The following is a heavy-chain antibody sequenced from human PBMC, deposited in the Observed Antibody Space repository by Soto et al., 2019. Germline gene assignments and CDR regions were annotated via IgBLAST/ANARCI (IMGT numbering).Heavy chain of an antibody. V-gene: IGHV3-7*01. CDR1: GFRFRDYW. J-gene: IGHJ4*02. CDR3: ARVTTMGGY. D-gene: IGHD4-17*01. CDR2: IKQDGSEK. Sequence: EVQLVESGGGLVQPGGSLRLSCAASGFRFRDYWMYWVRQPPGKWLEWVANIKQDGSEKYYVDSVKGRFTISRDNARNSLFLQMDSLRAEDTAVYFCARVTTMGGYWGQGTLVTVP.